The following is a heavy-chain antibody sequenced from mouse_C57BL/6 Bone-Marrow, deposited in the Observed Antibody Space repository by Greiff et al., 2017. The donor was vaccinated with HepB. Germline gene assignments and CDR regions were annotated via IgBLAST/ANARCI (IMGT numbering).Heavy chain of an antibody. CDR3: ARLDYDYDRWYYSMDY. CDR1: GYTFTDYY. J-gene: IGHJ4*01. CDR2: INPNNGGT. V-gene: IGHV1-26*01. Sequence: EVQLQQSGPELVKPGASVKISCKASGYTFTDYYMNWVKQSHGKSLEWIGDINPNNGGTSYNQKFKGKATLTVDKSSSTAYMELRSLTSEDSAVYYCARLDYDYDRWYYSMDYWGQGTSVTVSS. D-gene: IGHD2-4*01.